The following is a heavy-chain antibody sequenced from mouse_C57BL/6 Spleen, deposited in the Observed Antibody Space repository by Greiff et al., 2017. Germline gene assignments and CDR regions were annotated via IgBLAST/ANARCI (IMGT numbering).Heavy chain of an antibody. CDR1: GLTFSSYG. CDR2: ISSGGSYS. Sequence: EVHLVESGGDLVKPGGFLKLFCEAFGLTFSSYGMSWVRQTPDKRLEWVATISSGGSYSYYPYSVKGRFTIYRDNAMNTLYLQMSSPKSEDTAMYYCASRTYYCSSSYGYFDDWGKGTTLTVSS. J-gene: IGHJ2*01. D-gene: IGHD1-1*01. V-gene: IGHV5-6*01. CDR3: ASRTYYCSSSYGYFDD.